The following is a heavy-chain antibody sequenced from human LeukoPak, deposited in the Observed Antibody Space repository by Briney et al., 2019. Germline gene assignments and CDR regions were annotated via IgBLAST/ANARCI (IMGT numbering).Heavy chain of an antibody. V-gene: IGHV1-8*01. CDR1: GYTFTSYD. J-gene: IGHJ4*02. D-gene: IGHD5-18*01. CDR2: MNPNSGNT. Sequence: ASVKVSCKASGYTFTSYDINWVRQATGQGLEWMGWMNPNSGNTGYAQKFQGRVTMTRNTSIRTAYMELSSLTSEDTAVYYCARHRGYNYGYDDYWGQGTLVTVSS. CDR3: ARHRGYNYGYDDY.